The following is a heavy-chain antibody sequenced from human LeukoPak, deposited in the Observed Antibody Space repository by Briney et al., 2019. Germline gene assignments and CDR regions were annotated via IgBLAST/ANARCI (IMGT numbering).Heavy chain of an antibody. Sequence: ASVKVSCKTSGYTFTTYNIAWVRQAPGQGLEWVGWVSTYNGNTDYAQTVQGRVAMTTDTSTNTAYMDLRSLRPDDTAVYYCARPHSLGGSFYVFDYWGQGTLVTVSS. D-gene: IGHD1-26*01. V-gene: IGHV1-18*01. CDR3: ARPHSLGGSFYVFDY. CDR2: VSTYNGNT. J-gene: IGHJ4*02. CDR1: GYTFTTYN.